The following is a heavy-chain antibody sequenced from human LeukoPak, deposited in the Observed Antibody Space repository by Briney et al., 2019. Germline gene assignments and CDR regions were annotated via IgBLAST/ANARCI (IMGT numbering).Heavy chain of an antibody. CDR1: GFSFSSYA. Sequence: GGSLRLSCAASGFSFSSYAMHWVRQAPGKGLEWVAVISYDASNKYYADSVKGRFTISRDNSKNTLYLQMNSLRAEDTAVYYCAKDLSFGGVIAIDYWGQGTLVTVSS. J-gene: IGHJ4*02. CDR2: ISYDASNK. CDR3: AKDLSFGGVIAIDY. V-gene: IGHV3-30*04. D-gene: IGHD3-16*02.